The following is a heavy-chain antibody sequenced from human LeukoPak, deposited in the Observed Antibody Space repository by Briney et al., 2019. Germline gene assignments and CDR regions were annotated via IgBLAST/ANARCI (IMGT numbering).Heavy chain of an antibody. CDR2: IIPIFGTA. Sequence: SVKVSCKASGGTFSSYAISWVRQAPGQGLEWMGRIIPIFGTANYAQKFQGRVTITTDESTSTAYMELSSLRSEDTAVYYRARDHCSGGSCYSSYFDYWGQGTLVTVSS. V-gene: IGHV1-69*05. J-gene: IGHJ4*02. CDR1: GGTFSSYA. CDR3: ARDHCSGGSCYSSYFDY. D-gene: IGHD2-15*01.